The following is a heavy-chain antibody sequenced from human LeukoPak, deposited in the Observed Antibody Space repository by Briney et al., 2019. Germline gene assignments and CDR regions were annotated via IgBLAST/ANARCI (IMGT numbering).Heavy chain of an antibody. Sequence: ASVKVSCKASGYTFTSYDINWVRQATGQGLEWMGWINPNSGGTNYAQKFQGRVTMTRDTSISTAYMELSRLRSDDTAVYYCARAPSIVGATIPFDYWGQGTLVTVSS. CDR2: INPNSGGT. J-gene: IGHJ4*02. V-gene: IGHV1-2*02. D-gene: IGHD1-26*01. CDR3: ARAPSIVGATIPFDY. CDR1: GYTFTSYD.